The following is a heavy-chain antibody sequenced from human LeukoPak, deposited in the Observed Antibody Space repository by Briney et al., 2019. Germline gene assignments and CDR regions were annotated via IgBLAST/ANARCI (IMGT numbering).Heavy chain of an antibody. CDR3: ARNWFDP. CDR2: IYSGGST. Sequence: GGSLRLSCAASGFTVSSDYMSWVRQAPGKGLEGASVIYSGGSTYYADPVKGRFTISRDKSKNTVYLQMNSLRFEDTAMYYCARNWFDPWGQGTLVTVSS. V-gene: IGHV3-53*05. CDR1: GFTVSSDY. J-gene: IGHJ5*02.